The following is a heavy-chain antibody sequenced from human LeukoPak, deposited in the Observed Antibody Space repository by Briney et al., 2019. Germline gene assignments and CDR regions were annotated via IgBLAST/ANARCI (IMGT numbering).Heavy chain of an antibody. Sequence: PSQTLSLTCTVSGGSISSGDYYWSWVRQHPGKGLDRIGYIYYSGSTYYSPSLKSRVTISVDTSKNQFSLKLSSVTAADTAVYYCARAVTGPYYFDSWGQGTLVTVSS. D-gene: IGHD6-19*01. V-gene: IGHV4-30-4*08. CDR2: IYYSGST. J-gene: IGHJ4*02. CDR3: ARAVTGPYYFDS. CDR1: GGSISSGDYY.